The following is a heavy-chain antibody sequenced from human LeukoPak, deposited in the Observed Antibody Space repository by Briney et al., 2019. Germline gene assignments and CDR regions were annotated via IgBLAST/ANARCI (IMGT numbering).Heavy chain of an antibody. V-gene: IGHV4-34*01. Sequence: SETLSLTCAVYGGSFSGYYWSWIRQPPGKGLEWIGEINHSGSTNYNPSLKSRVTISVDTSKNQFSLKLSSVTAADTAVYYCARGRYCSGGSCYGPIFYWGQGTLVTVSS. CDR1: GGSFSGYY. D-gene: IGHD2-15*01. J-gene: IGHJ4*02. CDR2: INHSGST. CDR3: ARGRYCSGGSCYGPIFY.